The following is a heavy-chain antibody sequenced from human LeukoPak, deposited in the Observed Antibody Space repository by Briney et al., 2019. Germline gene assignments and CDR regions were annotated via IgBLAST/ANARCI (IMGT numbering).Heavy chain of an antibody. Sequence: PGGSLRLSCAVSGFSFNNYWMSWVRQAPGKGLEWLANIKEDGSETNYVDSVKGRFTISRDNAKNSVYLQMNSLRADDTAVYYCSRHARRSSWSQLDYWGQGTLVAVSS. CDR3: SRHARRSSWSQLDY. CDR1: GFSFNNYW. D-gene: IGHD2-2*01. CDR2: IKEDGSET. V-gene: IGHV3-7*04. J-gene: IGHJ4*02.